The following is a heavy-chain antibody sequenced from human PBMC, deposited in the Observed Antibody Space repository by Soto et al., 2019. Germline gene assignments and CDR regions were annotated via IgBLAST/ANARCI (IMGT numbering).Heavy chain of an antibody. CDR1: AYTFTSYG. D-gene: IGHD4-17*01. Sequence: ASVKGACKGSAYTFTSYGISWGRQAPGQGLEWMGWISANNGNTNYAQKVQGRVTMTTDTSTSTAYMELRSLRSDDTGVYYCARDRPTTVTKYNYYGLDVWGQGTTVTVSS. V-gene: IGHV1-18*04. J-gene: IGHJ6*02. CDR3: ARDRPTTVTKYNYYGLDV. CDR2: ISANNGNT.